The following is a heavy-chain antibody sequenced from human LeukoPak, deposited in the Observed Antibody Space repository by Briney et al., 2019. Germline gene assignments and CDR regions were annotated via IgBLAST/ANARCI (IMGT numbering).Heavy chain of an antibody. J-gene: IGHJ4*02. D-gene: IGHD6-13*01. V-gene: IGHV4-39*07. Sequence: SETLSLTCTVSGGSISSSSYYWGWIRQPPGKGLEWIGSIYYSGSTYYNPSLKSRVTISVDTSENQFSLKLSSVTAADTAVYYYARVSHSSSFDYWGQGTLVTVSS. CDR1: GGSISSSSYY. CDR3: ARVSHSSSFDY. CDR2: IYYSGST.